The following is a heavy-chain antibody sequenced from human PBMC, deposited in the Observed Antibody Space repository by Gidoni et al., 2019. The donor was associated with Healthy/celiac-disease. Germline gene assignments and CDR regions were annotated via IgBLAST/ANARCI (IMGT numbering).Heavy chain of an antibody. CDR2: ISGSGGST. D-gene: IGHD3-22*01. Sequence: EVQLLESGGGLVQPGGSLRLSCAASGFTFSSYAMSWVRQAPGKGLEWVSAISGSGGSTYYADSVKGRFTISRDNSKNTLYLQMNSLRAEDTAVYYCANSNYYDSSGYYGHYAFDIWGQGTMVTVSS. CDR3: ANSNYYDSSGYYGHYAFDI. V-gene: IGHV3-23*01. J-gene: IGHJ3*02. CDR1: GFTFSSYA.